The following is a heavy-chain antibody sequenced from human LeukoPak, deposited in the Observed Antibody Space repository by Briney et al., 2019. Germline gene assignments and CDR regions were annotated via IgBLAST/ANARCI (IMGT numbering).Heavy chain of an antibody. V-gene: IGHV4-34*01. CDR3: ARGRGITIFGVVTRTSYYYGMDV. D-gene: IGHD3-3*01. J-gene: IGHJ6*02. CDR2: INHSGST. CDR1: GGSISSYY. Sequence: SETLSLTCTVSGGSISSYYWSWIRQPPGKGLEWIGEINHSGSTNYNPSLKSRVTISVDTSKNQFSLKLSSVTAADTAVYYCARGRGITIFGVVTRTSYYYGMDVWGQGTTVTVSS.